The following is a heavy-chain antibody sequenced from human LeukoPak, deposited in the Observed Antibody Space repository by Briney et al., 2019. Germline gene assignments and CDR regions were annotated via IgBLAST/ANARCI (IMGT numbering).Heavy chain of an antibody. CDR3: ARESIQLWVRKAHFDY. V-gene: IGHV3-30*04. D-gene: IGHD5-18*01. Sequence: GGSLRLSCAASGFTFSSYAMHWVRQAPGKGLEWVAVISYDGSNKYYADSVKGRFTISRDNSKNTLYLQMNSLRAEDTAVYYCARESIQLWVRKAHFDYWGQGTLVTVSS. CDR2: ISYDGSNK. CDR1: GFTFSSYA. J-gene: IGHJ4*02.